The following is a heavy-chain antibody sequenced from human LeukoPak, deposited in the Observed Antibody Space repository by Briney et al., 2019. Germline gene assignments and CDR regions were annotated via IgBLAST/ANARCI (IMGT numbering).Heavy chain of an antibody. D-gene: IGHD2-2*01. CDR2: INHSGST. CDR3: ARGGYCSSTSCYSRGPVDY. Sequence: SETLSLTCTVSFGSISSYYWSWIRQPPGKGLEWIGEINHSGSTNYNPSLKSRVTISVDTSKNQFSLKLSSVTAADTAVYYCARGGYCSSTSCYSRGPVDYWGQGTLVTVSS. J-gene: IGHJ4*02. V-gene: IGHV4-34*01. CDR1: FGSISSYY.